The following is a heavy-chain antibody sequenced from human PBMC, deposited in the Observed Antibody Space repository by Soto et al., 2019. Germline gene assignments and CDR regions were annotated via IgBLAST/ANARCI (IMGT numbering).Heavy chain of an antibody. V-gene: IGHV1-69*12. Sequence: QVQLVQSGAEVKKPGSSVKVSCKASGGTFSSYAISWVRQAPGQGLEWMGEIIPIFGTANYAQKFQGRVRITADEYTRTAYMELSSLRSEDTAVYYCARDRGPSSGYYPYWFDPWGQGTLVTVSS. CDR3: ARDRGPSSGYYPYWFDP. J-gene: IGHJ5*02. D-gene: IGHD3-22*01. CDR2: IIPIFGTA. CDR1: GGTFSSYA.